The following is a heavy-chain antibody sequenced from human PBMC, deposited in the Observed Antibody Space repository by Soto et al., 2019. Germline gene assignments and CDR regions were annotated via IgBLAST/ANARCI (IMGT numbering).Heavy chain of an antibody. CDR1: GFTFSSYG. V-gene: IGHV3-30*18. D-gene: IGHD3-22*01. CDR3: AKGVGIGYYDSSGYLQYFQH. Sequence: GGSLRLSCAASGFTFSSYGMHWVRQAPGKGLEWVAVISYDGSNKYYADSVKGRFTISRDNSKNTLYLQMNSLRAEDTAVYYCAKGVGIGYYDSSGYLQYFQHWGQGTLVTVSS. J-gene: IGHJ1*01. CDR2: ISYDGSNK.